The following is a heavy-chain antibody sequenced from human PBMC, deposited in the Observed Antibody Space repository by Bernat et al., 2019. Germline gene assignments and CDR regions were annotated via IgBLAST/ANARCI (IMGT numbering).Heavy chain of an antibody. CDR2: IWYDGSNK. CDR1: GFTFSSYG. J-gene: IGHJ4*02. D-gene: IGHD4-17*01. CDR3: ARDSPHYGDYSDYYFDY. Sequence: QVQLVESGGGVVQPGRSLRLSCAASGFTFSSYGMHWVRQAPGKGLEWVAVIWYDGSNKYYADSVKGRFTISRDNSKNTLYLQMNSLRAEDTAVYYCARDSPHYGDYSDYYFDYWGQGTLVTVSS. V-gene: IGHV3-33*01.